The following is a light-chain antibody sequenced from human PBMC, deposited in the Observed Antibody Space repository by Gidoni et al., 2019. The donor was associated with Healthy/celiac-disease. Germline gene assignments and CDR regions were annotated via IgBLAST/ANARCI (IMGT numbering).Light chain of an antibody. CDR3: QQSYSXXLT. Sequence: DIQMNQSPSSLSASVGDRVTIPCRASQSISSYLNWYQQKPGKDPKVLIYAASSLQSGVPSRFSGSRSGTDFTLTISSLQPEDFATYYCQQSYSXXLTFXQXTKVEIK. J-gene: IGKJ1*01. CDR2: AAS. V-gene: IGKV1-39*01. CDR1: QSISSY.